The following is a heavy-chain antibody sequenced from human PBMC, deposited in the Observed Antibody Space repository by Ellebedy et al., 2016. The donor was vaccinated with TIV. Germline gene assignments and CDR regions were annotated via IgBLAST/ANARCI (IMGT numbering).Heavy chain of an antibody. CDR3: ARDFWYGQSTSTRAGDY. Sequence: AASVKVPCKTSGYTFTGYYIHWVRQAPGQGLEWMGWIDPNSGDTNYGQKFQGRVTLTRDTSITTAYMEMSSLRSDDTAVYYCARDFWYGQSTSTRAGDYWGQGTLVTVSS. V-gene: IGHV1-2*02. CDR1: GYTFTGYY. D-gene: IGHD2-2*01. CDR2: IDPNSGDT. J-gene: IGHJ4*02.